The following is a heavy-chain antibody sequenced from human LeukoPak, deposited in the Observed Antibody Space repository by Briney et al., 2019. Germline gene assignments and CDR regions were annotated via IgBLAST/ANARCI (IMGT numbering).Heavy chain of an antibody. CDR3: VRDTIGWYPFDY. CDR2: ISYDGSNK. Sequence: PGRSLRLSCAASGFTFSSYAMHWVRQAPGKGLEWVAVISYDGSNKYYADSVKGRFTISRDNSKDTLYLQMNSLRAEDTAVYYCVRDTIGWYPFDYWGQGTLVTVSS. D-gene: IGHD6-19*01. J-gene: IGHJ4*02. V-gene: IGHV3-30-3*01. CDR1: GFTFSSYA.